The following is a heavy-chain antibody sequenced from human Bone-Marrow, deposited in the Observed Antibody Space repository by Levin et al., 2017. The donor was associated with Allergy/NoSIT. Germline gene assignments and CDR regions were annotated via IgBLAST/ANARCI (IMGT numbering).Heavy chain of an antibody. CDR2: IYYSGST. V-gene: IGHV4-59*01. D-gene: IGHD2-21*02. Sequence: SETLSLTCTVSGGSISSYYWSWIRQPPGKGLEWIGYIYYSGSTNYNPSLKSRVTISVDTSKNQFSLKLSSVTAADTAVYYCARTKTYCGGDCPIHDYWGQGTLVTVSS. CDR3: ARTKTYCGGDCPIHDY. J-gene: IGHJ4*02. CDR1: GGSISSYY.